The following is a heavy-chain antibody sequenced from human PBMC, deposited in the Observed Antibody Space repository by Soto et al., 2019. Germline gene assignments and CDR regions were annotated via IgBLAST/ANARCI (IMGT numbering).Heavy chain of an antibody. D-gene: IGHD1-26*01. J-gene: IGHJ5*02. CDR2: IHPHSGAT. CDR3: VREGVGATYGWFDP. V-gene: IGHV1-2*02. CDR1: GYTFTGNY. Sequence: QVQLVQSGAEVKKPGASVKVSCEATGYTFTGNYLHWVRQAPGQGLEWMGWIHPHSGATKYAQKFQGGVTMTRDTSSSTAYLELSNLKSNDTAVDYCVREGVGATYGWFDPWGQGTLVTVSS.